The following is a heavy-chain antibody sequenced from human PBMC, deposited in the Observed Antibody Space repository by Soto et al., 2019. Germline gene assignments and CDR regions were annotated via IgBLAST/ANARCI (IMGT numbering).Heavy chain of an antibody. CDR1: GGSISSYY. V-gene: IGHV4-59*01. CDR2: IYYSGST. J-gene: IGHJ4*02. CDR3: ARSGYYGSGSYLLDY. D-gene: IGHD3-10*01. Sequence: SETLSLTCTVSGGSISSYYWSWIRQPPGKGLEWIGYIYYSGSTNYNPSLKSRVTISVDTSKNQFSLKLSSVTAADTAVYYCARSGYYGSGSYLLDYWGQGTLVTVSS.